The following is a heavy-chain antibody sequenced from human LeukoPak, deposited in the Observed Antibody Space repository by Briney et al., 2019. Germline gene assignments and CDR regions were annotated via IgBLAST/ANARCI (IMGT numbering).Heavy chain of an antibody. D-gene: IGHD1-26*01. CDR1: GFTFSSYS. J-gene: IGHJ3*02. V-gene: IGHV3-21*01. Sequence: GGSLRLSCAASGFTFSSYSMNWVRQALGKGLEWVSSISSISSYIYYADSVKGRFTFSRDNAKNSLYLQMDSLRAEDTAVCYCARDPSGTYYPRVSGALDIWGQGTMVTVSS. CDR2: ISSISSYI. CDR3: ARDPSGTYYPRVSGALDI.